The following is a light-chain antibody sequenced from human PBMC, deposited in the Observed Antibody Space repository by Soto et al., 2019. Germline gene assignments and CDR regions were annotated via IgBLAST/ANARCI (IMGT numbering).Light chain of an antibody. CDR1: SSDVGGYNY. CDR3: KSYTSISTGV. V-gene: IGLV2-14*01. J-gene: IGLJ3*02. CDR2: EVT. Sequence: QSALAQPASVSGSPGQSITISCSGTSSDVGGYNYVSWYQHHPGKAPKLLIYEVTNRPSGVSNRFSGSKSGNTASLTISGLQAEDEAAYYCKSYTSISTGVFGGGTKLTVL.